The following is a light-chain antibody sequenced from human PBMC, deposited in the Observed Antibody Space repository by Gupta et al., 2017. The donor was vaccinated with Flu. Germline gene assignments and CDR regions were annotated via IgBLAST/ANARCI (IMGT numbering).Light chain of an antibody. CDR2: DVS. V-gene: IGLV2-14*01. CDR1: TSDVGGYNS. CDR3: SSYTSGSTLVVA. Sequence: QSALTQPASVSGSPGQSITISCTGTTSDVGGYNSVAWYQQRPGTAPKLTIYDVSNRPSGISNRFSGSKSGNTASLTISGLQAEDEADYYCSSYTSGSTLVVAFGGGTKLTVL. J-gene: IGLJ2*01.